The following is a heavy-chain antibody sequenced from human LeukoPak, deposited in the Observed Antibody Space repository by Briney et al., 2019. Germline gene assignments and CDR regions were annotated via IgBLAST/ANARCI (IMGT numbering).Heavy chain of an antibody. D-gene: IGHD3-10*01. V-gene: IGHV1-69*04. CDR1: GGTFSSYA. J-gene: IGHJ4*02. Sequence: SVKVSCKASGGTFSSYAISWVRQAPGQGLEWMGRIIPILGIANYAQKFQGRVTITADKSTSTAYMELSSLRSEDTAVYYCARDLGYGSGTTNPSGELRFDYWGQGTLVTVSS. CDR2: IIPILGIA. CDR3: ARDLGYGSGTTNPSGELRFDY.